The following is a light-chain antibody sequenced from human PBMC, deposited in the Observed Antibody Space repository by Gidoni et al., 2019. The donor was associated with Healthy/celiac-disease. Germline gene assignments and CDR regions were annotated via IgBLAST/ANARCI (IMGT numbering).Light chain of an antibody. Sequence: QSALTQPPSASGSPGHSVTISYTGTSSDVGGYDYVSWYQQHPGNAPKLMIYEVSKRPSGVPDRFSGSKTGNTASLTVSGLQAEEEADYYCSSYAGSNNVVFGGATKLTVL. CDR3: SSYAGSNNVV. J-gene: IGLJ3*02. CDR1: SSDVGGYDY. CDR2: EVS. V-gene: IGLV2-8*01.